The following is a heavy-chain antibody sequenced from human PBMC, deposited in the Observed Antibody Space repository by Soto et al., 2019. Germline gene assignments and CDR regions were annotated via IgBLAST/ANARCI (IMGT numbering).Heavy chain of an antibody. V-gene: IGHV3-23*01. CDR1: GFTFSSYA. CDR2: ISGSGGST. Sequence: GGSLRLSCAASGFTFSSYAMSWVRQAPGKGLEWVSAISGSGGSTYYADSVKGRFTISRDNSKNTLYLQMNSLRAEDTAVYYCAKVIPSTAVAGTGWDYWGQGTLVTVSS. CDR3: AKVIPSTAVAGTGWDY. J-gene: IGHJ4*02. D-gene: IGHD6-19*01.